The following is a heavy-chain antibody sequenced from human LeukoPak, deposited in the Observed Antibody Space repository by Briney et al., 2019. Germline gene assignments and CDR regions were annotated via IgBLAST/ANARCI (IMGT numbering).Heavy chain of an antibody. V-gene: IGHV1-69*01. Sequence: SVNVSCKASGGAFSSYCISWVRQAPGQGLEWMGGIIPFFGTANYAQKFQGRVTITADESTSTVYMELSSLRSEDTAVYYCATSSVWEVGAPVYYFDYWGQGTLVTVSS. CDR3: ATSSVWEVGAPVYYFDY. D-gene: IGHD1-26*01. CDR2: IIPFFGTA. J-gene: IGHJ4*02. CDR1: GGAFSSYC.